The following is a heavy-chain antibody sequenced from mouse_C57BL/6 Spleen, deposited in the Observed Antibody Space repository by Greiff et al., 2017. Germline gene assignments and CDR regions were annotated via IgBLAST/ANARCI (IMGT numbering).Heavy chain of an antibody. J-gene: IGHJ3*01. CDR2: IDPEDGDT. CDR1: GFNIKDYY. CDR3: TTFLVRSAWFAY. D-gene: IGHD1-1*01. V-gene: IGHV14-1*01. Sequence: EVQLQQSGAELVRPGASVKLSCTASGFNIKDYYMHWVKQRPEQGLEWIGRIDPEDGDTEYAPKFQGKATMTADTSSNTAYLQLSSLTSEDTAVYYCTTFLVRSAWFAYWGQGTLVTVSA.